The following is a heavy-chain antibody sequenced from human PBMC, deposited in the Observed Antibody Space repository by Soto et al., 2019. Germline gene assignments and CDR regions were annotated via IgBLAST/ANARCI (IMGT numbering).Heavy chain of an antibody. Sequence: SSETLSLTCTVSGGSISSSSYYWGWIRQPPGKGLEWIGSIYYSGSTYYNPSLKSRVTISVDTSKNQFPLKLSSVTAADTAVYYCARQFVVVPAAIYYYYMDVWGKGTTVTVSS. D-gene: IGHD2-2*01. CDR2: IYYSGST. CDR3: ARQFVVVPAAIYYYYMDV. CDR1: GGSISSSSYY. J-gene: IGHJ6*03. V-gene: IGHV4-39*01.